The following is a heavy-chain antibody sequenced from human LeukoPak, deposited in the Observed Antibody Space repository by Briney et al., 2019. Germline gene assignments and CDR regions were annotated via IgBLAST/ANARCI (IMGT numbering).Heavy chain of an antibody. Sequence: GGSLRLSCAASGFTFSSYGMHWVRQAPGKGLEWVAFIRYEGSNKYYADSVKGRFTISRDNSKNTLYLQMNSLRAEDTAAYYCAKDQIVVTAIWGGDYWGQGTLVTVSS. J-gene: IGHJ4*02. CDR2: IRYEGSNK. CDR3: AKDQIVVTAIWGGDY. CDR1: GFTFSSYG. V-gene: IGHV3-30*02. D-gene: IGHD2-21*02.